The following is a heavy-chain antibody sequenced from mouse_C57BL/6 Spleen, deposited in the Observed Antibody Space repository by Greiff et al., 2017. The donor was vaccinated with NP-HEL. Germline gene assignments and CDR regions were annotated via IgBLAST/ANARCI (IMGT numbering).Heavy chain of an antibody. J-gene: IGHJ4*01. CDR2: INPNNGGT. Sequence: EVQLQQSGPELVKPGASVKIPCKASGYTFTDYNMDWVKQSHGKSLEWIGDINPNNGGTIYNQKFKGKATLTVDKSSSTAYMELRSLTSEDTAVYYCARPSTGKAMDYWGQGTSVTVSS. V-gene: IGHV1-18*01. D-gene: IGHD4-1*01. CDR1: GYTFTDYN. CDR3: ARPSTGKAMDY.